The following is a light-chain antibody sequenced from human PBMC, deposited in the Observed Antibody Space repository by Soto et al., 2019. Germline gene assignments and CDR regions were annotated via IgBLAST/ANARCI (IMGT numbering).Light chain of an antibody. Sequence: IVMTQSPASLAVSLGERATINCKTSQSVLFSSNNKNYLAWYQQKPGQPPKLLIYWASTRHSGVPDRFSGSGSGTDFTLTISSVQPEDVAVYYCHQYYSPPQPFGRGTKVEI. CDR3: HQYYSPPQP. CDR2: WAS. V-gene: IGKV4-1*01. J-gene: IGKJ1*01. CDR1: QSVLFSSNNKNY.